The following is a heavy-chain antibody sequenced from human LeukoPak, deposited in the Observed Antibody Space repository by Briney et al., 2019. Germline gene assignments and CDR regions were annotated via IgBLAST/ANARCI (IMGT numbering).Heavy chain of an antibody. CDR1: GGSIRSSSYY. J-gene: IGHJ6*02. CDR2: IYYSGST. Sequence: SETLSLTCTVSGGSIRSSSYYWGWIRQPPGKGLEWIGSIYYSGSTYYNASLKSRGTISVDTSKNQFSLKLSSVTAADTAVYYCARHRNSGYHSYGMDVWGQGTTVTVS. V-gene: IGHV4-39*01. CDR3: ARHRNSGYHSYGMDV. D-gene: IGHD5-12*01.